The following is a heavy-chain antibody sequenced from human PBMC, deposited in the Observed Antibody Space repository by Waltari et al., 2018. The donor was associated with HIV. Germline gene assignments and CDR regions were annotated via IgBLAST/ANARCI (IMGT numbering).Heavy chain of an antibody. V-gene: IGHV4-38-2*01. Sequence: QVQLQESGPGLVKPSDTLSLTCAVSDFSITSGHYWGWIRQSPGKGLEWIGSVFHSGSTFYKPSFKSRVSISVDTSKNPFSLKLTSVTAADTAVYYCARQPAPDSTWFQIYFDYWGQGTVVTVSS. D-gene: IGHD6-13*01. CDR2: VFHSGST. CDR3: ARQPAPDSTWFQIYFDY. J-gene: IGHJ4*02. CDR1: DFSITSGHY.